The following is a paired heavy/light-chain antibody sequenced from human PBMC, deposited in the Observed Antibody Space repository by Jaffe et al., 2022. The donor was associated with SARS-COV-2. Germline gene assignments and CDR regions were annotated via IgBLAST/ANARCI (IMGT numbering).Heavy chain of an antibody. CDR1: GFTFSSYA. D-gene: IGHD5-12*01. V-gene: IGHV3-23*01. CDR2: ISGSGGST. Sequence: EVQLLESGGGLVQPGGSLRLSCAASGFTFSSYAMSWVRQAPGKGLEWVSAISGSGGSTYYADSVKGRFTISRDNSKNTLYLQMNSLRAEDTAVYYCAKVDGYNDDYYYYYGMDVWGQGTTVTVSS. CDR3: AKVDGYNDDYYYYYGMDV. J-gene: IGHJ6*02.
Light chain of an antibody. CDR2: LGS. CDR3: MQALQTLRT. Sequence: DIVMTQSPLSLPVTPGEPASISCRSSQSLLHSNGYNYLDWYLQKPGQSPQLLIYLGSNRASGVPDRFSGSGSGTDFTLKISRVEAEDVGVYYCMQALQTLRTFGQGTKLEIK. CDR1: QSLLHSNGYNY. V-gene: IGKV2-28*01. J-gene: IGKJ2*01.